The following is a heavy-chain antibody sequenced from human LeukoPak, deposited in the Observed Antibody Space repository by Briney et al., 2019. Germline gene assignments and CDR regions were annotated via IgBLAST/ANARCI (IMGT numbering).Heavy chain of an antibody. CDR2: IKQDGSEK. J-gene: IGHJ5*02. V-gene: IGHV3-7*01. CDR3: ARDPSFGEFPYNWFDP. CDR1: GFTFSSYW. D-gene: IGHD3-10*01. Sequence: EGSLRLSCAASGFTFSSYWMSWVRQAPGKGLEWVANIKQDGSEKYYVDSVKGRFTISRDNAKNSLYLQMNSLRAEDTAVYYCARDPSFGEFPYNWFDPWGQGTLVTVSS.